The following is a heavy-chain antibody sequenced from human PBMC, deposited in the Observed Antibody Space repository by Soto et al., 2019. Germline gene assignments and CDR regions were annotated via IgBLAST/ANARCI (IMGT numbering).Heavy chain of an antibody. J-gene: IGHJ5*02. CDR3: ARDQNPELHGRDWFDP. Sequence: ASVKVSWNASGYNFTSHGISWVLHAPGQGLEWMGWISAYNGNTNYAQKLQGRVTMTTDTSTSTAYMELMSLRSDDTAVYYCARDQNPELHGRDWFDPWGQGTLVTVSS. V-gene: IGHV1-18*04. CDR1: GYNFTSHG. CDR2: ISAYNGNT. D-gene: IGHD1-26*01.